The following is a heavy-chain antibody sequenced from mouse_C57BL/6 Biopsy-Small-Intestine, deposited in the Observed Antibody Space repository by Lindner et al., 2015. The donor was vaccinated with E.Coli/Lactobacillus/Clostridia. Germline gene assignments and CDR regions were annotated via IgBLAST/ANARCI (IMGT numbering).Heavy chain of an antibody. D-gene: IGHD1-1*02. CDR1: GCAFTGCY. J-gene: IGHJ4*01. CDR3: ARRYGRGGYDY. Sequence: SVKVSCKASGCAFTGCYIHWVRQARGQGLEWMGWIDPNDGGAHYAQKFQGRITMTRDTSISTLYMELGGLMYDDTAFYYCARRYGRGGYDYWGQGTLVTVSS. V-gene: IGHV1-34*01. CDR2: IDPNDGGA.